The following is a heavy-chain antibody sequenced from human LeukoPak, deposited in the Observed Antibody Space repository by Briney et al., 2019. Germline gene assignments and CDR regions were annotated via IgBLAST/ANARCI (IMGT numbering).Heavy chain of an antibody. Sequence: SETLSLTCSVSSDSIYGSSHYWAWIRQAPGKGLEWVASIYYDGSAYYSPSLKSRVTISIDTSKNQFSLRLKSATAADTAVYYCARLELSYVDFWGQGTLVTVSS. CDR3: ARLELSYVDF. CDR1: SDSIYGSSHY. V-gene: IGHV4-39*01. D-gene: IGHD1-7*01. CDR2: IYYDGSA. J-gene: IGHJ4*02.